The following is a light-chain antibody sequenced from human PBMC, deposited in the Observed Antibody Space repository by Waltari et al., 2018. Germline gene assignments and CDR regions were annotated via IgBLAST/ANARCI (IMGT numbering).Light chain of an antibody. Sequence: EIVLKQSPATLSLSPGDRATLSCRASQSISSYLAWYQQKPGQAPRLLIYDASTRATGLPARFSGSASVTDCTLTISSLEPEDFAIYYCQQRSKSFTFGPGTKVDMK. CDR2: DAS. J-gene: IGKJ3*01. CDR3: QQRSKSFT. CDR1: QSISSY. V-gene: IGKV3-11*01.